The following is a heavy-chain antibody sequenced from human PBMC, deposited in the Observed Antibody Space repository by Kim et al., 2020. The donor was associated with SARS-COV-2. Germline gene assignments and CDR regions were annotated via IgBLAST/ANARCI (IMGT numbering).Heavy chain of an antibody. CDR1: GYNFTNYW. CDR3: ARLWRGSKYSSSGGLDV. J-gene: IGHJ6*02. Sequence: GESLKISCEGSGYNFTNYWIGWVRRMPGKGLEWMGIIYPADSDIRYSPPFQGQVTISVDKSITTAYLQWRSLKASDTAMYYCARLWRGSKYSSSGGLDVWGQGTTVSVSS. CDR2: IYPADSDI. D-gene: IGHD6-6*01. V-gene: IGHV5-51*01.